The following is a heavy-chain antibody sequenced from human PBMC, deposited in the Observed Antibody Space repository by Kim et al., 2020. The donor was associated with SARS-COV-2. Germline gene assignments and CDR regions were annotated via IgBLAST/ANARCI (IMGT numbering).Heavy chain of an antibody. Sequence: SVKVSCKASGGTFSSYAISWVRQAPGQGLEWMGGIIPIFGTANYAQKFQGRVTITADESTSTAYMELSSLRSEDTAVYYCARGITGTHGVYYYGMDVWGQGTTVTVSS. J-gene: IGHJ6*02. CDR2: IIPIFGTA. CDR1: GGTFSSYA. CDR3: ARGITGTHGVYYYGMDV. V-gene: IGHV1-69*13. D-gene: IGHD1-20*01.